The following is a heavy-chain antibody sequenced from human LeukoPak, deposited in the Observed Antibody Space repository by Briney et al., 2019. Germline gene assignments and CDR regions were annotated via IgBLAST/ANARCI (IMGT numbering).Heavy chain of an antibody. V-gene: IGHV3-11*04. CDR1: GLTFSDYY. D-gene: IGHD2-15*01. Sequence: GGSLRLSCAASGLTFSDYYMSWIRQAPGKGLEWVSYISSSGSTIYYADSVKGRFTVSRDNAKNSLYLQMNSLRAEDTAVYYCARGADIVVVVAATYYFDYWGQGSLVTVSS. CDR3: ARGADIVVVVAATYYFDY. CDR2: ISSSGSTI. J-gene: IGHJ4*02.